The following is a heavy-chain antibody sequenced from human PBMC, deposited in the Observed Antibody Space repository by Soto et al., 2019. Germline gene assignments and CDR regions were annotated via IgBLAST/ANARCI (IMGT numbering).Heavy chain of an antibody. CDR1: GFTFSSYG. J-gene: IGHJ4*02. V-gene: IGHV3-30*18. D-gene: IGHD5-18*01. Sequence: QVQLVESGGGVVQPGRSLRLSCAASGFTFSSYGLHWVRQPPGKGLEWVAIISYDGSNKYYADSVKGRFTISRDDSKNTLYLQMNSLRAEDTAVYYCAKDRLNGYSYGGRFDYWGQGTLVTVSS. CDR3: AKDRLNGYSYGGRFDY. CDR2: ISYDGSNK.